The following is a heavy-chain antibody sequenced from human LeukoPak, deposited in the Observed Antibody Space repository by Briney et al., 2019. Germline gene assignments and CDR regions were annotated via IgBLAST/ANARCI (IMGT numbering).Heavy chain of an antibody. CDR1: GFTFSSYA. CDR2: ISGSGGST. V-gene: IGHV3-23*01. CDR3: AKDTYYGSGSYLGSFDY. D-gene: IGHD3-10*01. Sequence: GGSLRLSCAASGFTFSSYAMSGVRQAPGKGLEGVSVISGSGGSTYYADSVKGRFTISRDNSKNTLYVQMNSLRAEDTAVYYCAKDTYYGSGSYLGSFDYWGQGTLVTVSS. J-gene: IGHJ4*02.